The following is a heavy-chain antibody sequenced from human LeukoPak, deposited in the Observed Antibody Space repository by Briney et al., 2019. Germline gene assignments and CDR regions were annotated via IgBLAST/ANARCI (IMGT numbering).Heavy chain of an antibody. Sequence: GWSLRLSCAASGFPFSGYWMDWVRQAPGKRMEWVANIKEDGSQQYYAGSVKGRFTISRDNAKNSLYLQMNSLRVEDTAIYYCSRSIDYLGQGALVTVSS. CDR1: GFPFSGYW. CDR3: SRSIDY. J-gene: IGHJ4*02. CDR2: IKEDGSQQ. V-gene: IGHV3-7*01.